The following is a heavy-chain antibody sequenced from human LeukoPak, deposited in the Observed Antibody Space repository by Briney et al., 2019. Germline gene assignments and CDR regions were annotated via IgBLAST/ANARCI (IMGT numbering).Heavy chain of an antibody. D-gene: IGHD6-19*01. Sequence: PSETLSLTCTVSGNSISSGYYWGWIRQPPGKGLERIASIYHSGSTYYNPSLKSRVSISMDTSMNQFSLKLSSVTAADTAVYYCARHEQWLVPVDYWGQGTLVTVSS. V-gene: IGHV4-38-2*02. CDR1: GNSISSGYY. CDR3: ARHEQWLVPVDY. CDR2: IYHSGST. J-gene: IGHJ4*02.